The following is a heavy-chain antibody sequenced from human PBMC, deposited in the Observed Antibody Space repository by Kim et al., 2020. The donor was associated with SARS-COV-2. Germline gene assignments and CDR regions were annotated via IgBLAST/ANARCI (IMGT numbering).Heavy chain of an antibody. CDR1: GYTLTELS. D-gene: IGHD3-10*01. J-gene: IGHJ6*04. CDR2: FDPEDGET. Sequence: ASVKVSCKVSGYTLTELSMHWVRQAPGKGLEWMGGFDPEDGETIYAQKFQGRVTMTEDTSTDTAYMELSSLRSEDTAVYYCATPWGFGEFSPGGHYYGMDVWGKGTTVTVSS. CDR3: ATPWGFGEFSPGGHYYGMDV. V-gene: IGHV1-24*01.